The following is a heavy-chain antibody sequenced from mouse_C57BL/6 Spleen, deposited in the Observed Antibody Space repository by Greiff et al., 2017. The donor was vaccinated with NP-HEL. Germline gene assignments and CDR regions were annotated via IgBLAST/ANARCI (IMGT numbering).Heavy chain of an antibody. CDR3: ARESYYYGSSYGYAMDY. CDR2: ISSGSSTI. V-gene: IGHV5-17*01. D-gene: IGHD1-1*01. Sequence: EVKLVESGGGLVKPGGSLKLSCAASGFTFSDYGMHWVRQAPEKGLEWVAYISSGSSTIYYADTVKGRFTISRDNAKNTLFLQMTSLRSEDTAMYYCARESYYYGSSYGYAMDYWGQGTSVTVSS. J-gene: IGHJ4*01. CDR1: GFTFSDYG.